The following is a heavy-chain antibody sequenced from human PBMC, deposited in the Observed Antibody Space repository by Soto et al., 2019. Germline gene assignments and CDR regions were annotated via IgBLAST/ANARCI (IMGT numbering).Heavy chain of an antibody. CDR1: GFTFSSYA. J-gene: IGHJ4*02. CDR3: ARSRMWIQLWCEVDY. V-gene: IGHV3-30-3*01. Sequence: QVQLVESGGGVVQPGRSLRLSCAASGFTFSSYAMHWVLQAPGQGLEWVAVISYDGSNKYYADSVKGRVTISRDNSKNTRYLHMNSLRAEDTAVYYCARSRMWIQLWCEVDYWGQGTLVTVSS. CDR2: ISYDGSNK. D-gene: IGHD5-18*01.